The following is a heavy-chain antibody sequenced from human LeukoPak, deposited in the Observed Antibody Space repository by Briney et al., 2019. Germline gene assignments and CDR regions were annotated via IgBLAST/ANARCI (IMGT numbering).Heavy chain of an antibody. D-gene: IGHD3-3*01. CDR3: AKVNFGFWSGYYIYFDY. V-gene: IGHV3-23*01. CDR2: ISGSGGST. J-gene: IGHJ4*02. Sequence: QTGGSLRLSCVASEFTFSSHAMNWVRQAPGKGLEWVSAISGSGGSTYYADSVKGRFTISRDNSKNTLYLQMNSLRAEDTAVYYCAKVNFGFWSGYYIYFDYWGQGTLVTVSS. CDR1: EFTFSSHA.